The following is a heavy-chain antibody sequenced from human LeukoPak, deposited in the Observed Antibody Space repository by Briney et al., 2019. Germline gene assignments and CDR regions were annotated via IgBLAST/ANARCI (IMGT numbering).Heavy chain of an antibody. CDR3: ARAYGSNGYFQLPIDY. J-gene: IGHJ4*02. Sequence: GGSLRLSCAASGFTFSSNAMSWVRQAPGKGLEWVSGITASGDTTHHVDSVKGRFTISRDNSKNTLFLQMNSLRVKDTALYYCARAYGSNGYFQLPIDYWGQGTLVTVSS. CDR2: ITASGDTT. V-gene: IGHV3-23*01. CDR1: GFTFSSNA. D-gene: IGHD3-22*01.